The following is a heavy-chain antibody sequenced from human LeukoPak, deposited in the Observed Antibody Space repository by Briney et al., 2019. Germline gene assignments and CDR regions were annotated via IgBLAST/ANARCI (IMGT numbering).Heavy chain of an antibody. CDR3: ALGGSYYSNYYYGMDV. D-gene: IGHD1-26*01. CDR1: GYTFTSYA. Sequence: SVKVSCKASGYTFTSYAINWVRQAPGQGLEWMGGIIPIFGTANYAQKFQGRVTITADESTSTAYMELSSLRSEDTAVYYCALGGSYYSNYYYGMDVWGQGALVTVSS. J-gene: IGHJ6*02. V-gene: IGHV1-69*13. CDR2: IIPIFGTA.